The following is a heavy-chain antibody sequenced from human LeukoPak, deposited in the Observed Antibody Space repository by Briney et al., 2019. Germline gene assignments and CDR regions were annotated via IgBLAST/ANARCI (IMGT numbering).Heavy chain of an antibody. D-gene: IGHD5-18*01. CDR1: GFTFSSYW. CDR3: ARGGGYSYGAFDY. V-gene: IGHV3-74*01. CDR2: INSVGSST. Sequence: GGSLRLSCAASGFTFSSYWMHWVRQAPGKGLVWVSRINSVGSSTSYADSVKGRFTISRDNAKNTLYLQMNSLRAEDTAVYYCARGGGYSYGAFDYWGQGTLVTVSS. J-gene: IGHJ4*02.